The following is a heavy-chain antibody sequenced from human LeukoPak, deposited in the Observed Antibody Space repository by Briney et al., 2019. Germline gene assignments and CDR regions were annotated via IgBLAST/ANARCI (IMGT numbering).Heavy chain of an antibody. CDR1: GGSISSTNYY. J-gene: IGHJ3*02. Sequence: SETLSLTCTVSGGSISSTNYYWGWIRQPPGKGLEWIGSIYYSGSTYFNPSLKSRVTISVDTSKNHFSLKLSSVTAADTAVYYCASRAYGYNGFDIWGQGTMVTVSS. D-gene: IGHD4-17*01. V-gene: IGHV4-39*02. CDR2: IYYSGST. CDR3: ASRAYGYNGFDI.